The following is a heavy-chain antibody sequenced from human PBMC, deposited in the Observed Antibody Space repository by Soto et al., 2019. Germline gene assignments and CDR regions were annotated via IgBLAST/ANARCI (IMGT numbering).Heavy chain of an antibody. CDR1: GYKFTSYT. CDR2: ISANNGNT. J-gene: IGHJ5*02. CDR3: ARSVTWFDP. Sequence: QVQLVHSGAEVKKPGASVNVSCKASGYKFTSYTISWVRQAPGQGLEWMGWISANNGNTDFAQKFQGRVTMTTDTSTNTAYMELRSLRSDATAMYYCARSVTWFDPWGQGTLVIVSS. V-gene: IGHV1-18*01.